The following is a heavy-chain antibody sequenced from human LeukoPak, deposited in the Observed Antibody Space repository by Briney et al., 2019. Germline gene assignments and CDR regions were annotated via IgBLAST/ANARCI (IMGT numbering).Heavy chain of an antibody. V-gene: IGHV3-23*01. CDR3: AKIYGDYHWYFDL. CDR1: GFTFSSYG. D-gene: IGHD4-17*01. CDR2: ISGSGGST. Sequence: GGSLRLSCAASGFTFSSYGMSWVRQAPGKGLEWVSAISGSGGSTYYADSVKGRFTISRDNSKNTLYLQMNSLRAEDTAVYYCAKIYGDYHWYFDLWGRGTLVTVSS. J-gene: IGHJ2*01.